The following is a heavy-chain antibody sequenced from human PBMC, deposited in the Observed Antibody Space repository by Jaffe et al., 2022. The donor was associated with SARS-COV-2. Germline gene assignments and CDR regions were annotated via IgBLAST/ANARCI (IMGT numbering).Heavy chain of an antibody. CDR1: GFTFSSFG. CDR2: ITGSGQNT. V-gene: IGHV3-23*04. D-gene: IGHD5-12*01. CDR3: AKDTSGSRLEWYFDL. J-gene: IGHJ2*01. Sequence: ELQLVDSGGGLVQPGGSLRLSCAASGFTFSSFGMSWVRQAPGEGLEWVSAITGSGQNTFYAESVKGRFTISRDNSKNTLYLQMNSLRAEDTAVYYCAKDTSGSRLEWYFDLWGHGTLVIVSS.